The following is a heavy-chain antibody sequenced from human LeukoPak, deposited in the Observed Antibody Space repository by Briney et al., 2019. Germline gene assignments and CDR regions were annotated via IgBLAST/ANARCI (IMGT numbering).Heavy chain of an antibody. D-gene: IGHD2-21*02. J-gene: IGHJ4*02. CDR1: GFTVSSSY. Sequence: GGSLRLSCTGSGFTVSSSYMSWVRQTPGKGLEWVSVIYSGGSTYYADSVKGRFTISRDNSKNTLYLQMNSLRAEDTAVYYCAREEVTAINYWGQGTLVTVSS. CDR2: IYSGGST. CDR3: AREEVTAINY. V-gene: IGHV3-66*01.